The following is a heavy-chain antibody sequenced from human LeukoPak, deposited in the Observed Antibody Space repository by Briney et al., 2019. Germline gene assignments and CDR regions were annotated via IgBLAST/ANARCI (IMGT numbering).Heavy chain of an antibody. V-gene: IGHV3-7*01. CDR2: IKQDGSDK. CDR1: GFPFSSYW. CDR3: ARVLPYDYINRFDR. D-gene: IGHD4-11*01. Sequence: GGSLRLSCAASGFPFSSYWMSWVRQAPGKGLEWVANIKQDGSDKYYVDSVKGRFTISRDNAKNSLYLQLNSLRADDTAVYYCARVLPYDYINRFDRWGQGTLVTVSS. J-gene: IGHJ5*02.